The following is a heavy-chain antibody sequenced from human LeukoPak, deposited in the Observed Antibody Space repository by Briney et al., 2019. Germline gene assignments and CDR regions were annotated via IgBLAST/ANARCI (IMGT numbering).Heavy chain of an antibody. J-gene: IGHJ4*02. CDR3: ARLTEDYYFDY. D-gene: IGHD1-14*01. CDR1: GGSISSYY. CDR2: IYYSGST. V-gene: IGHV4-59*01. Sequence: SETLSLTCTVSGGSISSYYWTWIRQPSGKGLEWIGHIYYSGSTNYNPSLKSRVTISVDTSKNQFSLKLSSVTAADTAVYYCARLTEDYYFDYWGQGTLVTVSS.